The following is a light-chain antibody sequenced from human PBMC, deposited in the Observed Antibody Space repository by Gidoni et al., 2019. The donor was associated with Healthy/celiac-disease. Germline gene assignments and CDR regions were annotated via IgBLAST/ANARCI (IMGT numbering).Light chain of an antibody. J-gene: IGKJ3*01. CDR3: MQALQTPRT. CDR1: QSLLHSNGYNY. V-gene: IGKV2-28*01. Sequence: DIVMTQFPLSLPVTPGEPASISCRSSQSLLHSNGYNYLDWYLQKPGQSPQLLIYLGSNRASGVPDRFSGSGAGTDFTLKIGKVEAEDVGVYYCMQALQTPRTFGPGTKVDIK. CDR2: LGS.